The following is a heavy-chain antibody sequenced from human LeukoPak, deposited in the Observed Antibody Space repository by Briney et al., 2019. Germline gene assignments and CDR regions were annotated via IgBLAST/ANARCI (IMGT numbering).Heavy chain of an antibody. CDR1: GGSISNYY. D-gene: IGHD3-10*01. Sequence: SETLSLTCTVSGGSISNYYWSWIRQTPGKGLEWIGYIYYIGSTNYNPSLKSRVTISVDTSKNQFSLRLTSMNAANTDVFSCARVKEDYYGSYYYFDYWGQGTLVTVSS. J-gene: IGHJ4*02. CDR2: IYYIGST. CDR3: ARVKEDYYGSYYYFDY. V-gene: IGHV4-59*01.